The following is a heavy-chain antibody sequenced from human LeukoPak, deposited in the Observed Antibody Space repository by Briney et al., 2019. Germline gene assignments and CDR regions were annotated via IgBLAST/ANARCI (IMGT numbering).Heavy chain of an antibody. CDR1: GGSISSYY. Sequence: SETLSLTCTVSGGSISSYYWGWIRQPPGKGLEWIASIYYSGSTYYNPSLKSRVTISVDTSKNQFSLKLSSVTAADTAVYYCAPQGGSSSPFDYWGQGTLVTVSS. CDR3: APQGGSSSPFDY. V-gene: IGHV4-39*01. D-gene: IGHD6-6*01. J-gene: IGHJ4*02. CDR2: IYYSGST.